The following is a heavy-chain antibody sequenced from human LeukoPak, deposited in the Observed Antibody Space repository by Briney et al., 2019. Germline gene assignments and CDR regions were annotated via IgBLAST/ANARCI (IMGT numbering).Heavy chain of an antibody. Sequence: PGGSLRLSCTASGFTVSNNYMSWVRQAPGKGLKWVSISYSDSNTNYADSVKGRFTISRDTSQNTLSLQMNSLRAEDTAVYYCVRKNRDFNAAFDIWGQGTVVTVSS. CDR1: GFTVSNNY. V-gene: IGHV3-53*01. D-gene: IGHD1-14*01. J-gene: IGHJ3*02. CDR3: VRKNRDFNAAFDI. CDR2: SYSDSNT.